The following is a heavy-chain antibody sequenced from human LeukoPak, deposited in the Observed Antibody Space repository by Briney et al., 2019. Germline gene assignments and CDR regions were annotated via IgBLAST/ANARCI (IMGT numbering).Heavy chain of an antibody. J-gene: IGHJ4*02. CDR2: TYYRSKWNN. Sequence: SQTLSLTCAISGDSVSSNSAALNWIRQSPSRGLEWLGRTYYRSKWNNDYAVSVKSRITINPDTSKNQFSLQLNSVTPEDTAVYYCVRSRGAIVDYWGQGTLVTVSS. CDR1: GDSVSSNSAA. V-gene: IGHV6-1*01. CDR3: VRSRGAIVDY.